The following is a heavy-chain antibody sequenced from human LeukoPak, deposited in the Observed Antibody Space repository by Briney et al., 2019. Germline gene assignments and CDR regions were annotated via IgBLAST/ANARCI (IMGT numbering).Heavy chain of an antibody. J-gene: IGHJ4*02. V-gene: IGHV1-2*02. CDR3: VRALGYCSSTSCYGSLSFDY. CDR1: GYTFTGYY. Sequence: GASVKVSCKASGYTFTGYYTHWVRQAPGQGLEWMGWINPNSGGTNYAQKFQGRVTMTRDTSISTAYMELSRLRSDDTAVYYCVRALGYCSSTSCYGSLSFDYWGQGTLVTASS. CDR2: INPNSGGT. D-gene: IGHD2-2*01.